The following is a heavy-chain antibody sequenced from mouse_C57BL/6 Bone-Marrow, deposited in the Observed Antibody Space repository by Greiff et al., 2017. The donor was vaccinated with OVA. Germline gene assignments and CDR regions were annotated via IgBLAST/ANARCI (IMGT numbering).Heavy chain of an antibody. CDR1: GFTFSSYA. D-gene: IGHD1-1*01. V-gene: IGHV5-9-1*02. CDR2: ISSGGDYI. J-gene: IGHJ3*01. Sequence: EVKLMESGEGLVKPGGSLKLSCAASGFTFSSYAMSWVRQTPEKRLEWVAYISSGGDYIYYADTVKGRFTISRDNARNTLYLQMSSLKSEDTAMYYCTRDYGSPWFAYWGQGTLVTVSA. CDR3: TRDYGSPWFAY.